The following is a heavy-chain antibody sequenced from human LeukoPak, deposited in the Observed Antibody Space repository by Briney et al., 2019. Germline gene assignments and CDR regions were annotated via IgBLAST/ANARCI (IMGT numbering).Heavy chain of an antibody. Sequence: GGSLRLSCAASGFTFSDHYMDWVRQAPGKGLVWVSRINTDGSSTSYADSVKGRFTISRDNAKNTLYLQMNSLRAEDTAVYYCARGGYKVDYWGQGTLVTVSS. CDR1: GFTFSDHY. D-gene: IGHD5-24*01. J-gene: IGHJ4*02. V-gene: IGHV3-74*01. CDR3: ARGGYKVDY. CDR2: INTDGSST.